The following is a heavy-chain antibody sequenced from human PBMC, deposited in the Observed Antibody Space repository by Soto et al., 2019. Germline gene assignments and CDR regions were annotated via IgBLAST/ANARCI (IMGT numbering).Heavy chain of an antibody. CDR1: GLTFSIYW. V-gene: IGHV3-74*01. CDR2: INTDGSST. Sequence: GGSLRLSCAASGLTFSIYWMHWVRQAPGKGLVWVSRINTDGSSTNYADSVKGRFTISRDNAKNTLYLQMNSLRAEDTAVYYCARPYAGSYDSDHWGQGTLVTVSS. D-gene: IGHD1-26*01. J-gene: IGHJ4*02. CDR3: ARPYAGSYDSDH.